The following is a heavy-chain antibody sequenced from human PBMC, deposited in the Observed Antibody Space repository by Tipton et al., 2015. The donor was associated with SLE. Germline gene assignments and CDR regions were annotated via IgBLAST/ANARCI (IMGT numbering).Heavy chain of an antibody. CDR2: IYYSGST. CDR3: AAAGTGHYFDY. J-gene: IGHJ4*02. D-gene: IGHD6-13*01. V-gene: IGHV4-61*08. CDR1: GGSISSGGYY. Sequence: TLSLTCTVSGGSISSGGYYWSWIRQPPGKGLEWIGYIYYSGSTNYNPSLKSRVTISVDTSKNQFSLKLSSVTAADTAVYYCAAAGTGHYFDYWGQGTLVTVSS.